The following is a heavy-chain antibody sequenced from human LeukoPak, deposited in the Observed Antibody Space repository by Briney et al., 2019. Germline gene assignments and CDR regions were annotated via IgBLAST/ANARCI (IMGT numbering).Heavy chain of an antibody. CDR3: ATDPATGTTATSLLAP. J-gene: IGHJ5*02. D-gene: IGHD1-1*01. Sequence: GGSLRLSCAASGFTFSDYSMNWVRQAPGKGLEWVSYISSSSGTIFYADSVKGRFTISRDNAKNSLYLQINSLRADDTAVYYCATDPATGTTATSLLAPWGQGTLVTVSS. CDR2: ISSSSGTI. CDR1: GFTFSDYS. V-gene: IGHV3-48*01.